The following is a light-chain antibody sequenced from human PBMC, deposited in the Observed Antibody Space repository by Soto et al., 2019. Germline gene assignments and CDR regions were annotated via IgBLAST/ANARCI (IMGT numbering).Light chain of an antibody. CDR2: VVS. CDR3: SSYAVSNSLV. V-gene: IGLV2-8*01. Sequence: QSALTQPPSASGSPRQSVTISCTGTSSDVGDYNYVSWYQHHPGKAPKLLIYVVSKRPSGVPDRFSGSKSGNTASLTVSGLQAEDEADYYCSSYAVSNSLVFGGGTKLTVL. J-gene: IGLJ2*01. CDR1: SSDVGDYNY.